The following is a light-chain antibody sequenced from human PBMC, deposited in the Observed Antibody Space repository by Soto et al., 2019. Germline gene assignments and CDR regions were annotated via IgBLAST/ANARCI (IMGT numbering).Light chain of an antibody. V-gene: IGKV3-20*01. Sequence: ESLLTQSPGTLSLSPGERATLSCRASQSVSSSYLAWYQQKPGQAPRLLIYGVSSRATGIPDRFSGSGSGTEFTLTISRLEPEDFAVFYCQQYGSSPRTFGQGTQVDI. CDR2: GVS. J-gene: IGKJ1*01. CDR3: QQYGSSPRT. CDR1: QSVSSSY.